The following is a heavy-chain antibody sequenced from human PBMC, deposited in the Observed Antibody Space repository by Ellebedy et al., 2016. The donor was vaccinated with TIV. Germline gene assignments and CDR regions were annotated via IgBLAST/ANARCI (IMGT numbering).Heavy chain of an antibody. D-gene: IGHD3-22*01. CDR1: GYTFTGYY. CDR3: ARGPPQSIIVVVPSGMDV. J-gene: IGHJ6*02. V-gene: IGHV1-2*02. CDR2: INPNSGGT. Sequence: ASVKVSCKASGYTFTGYYMHWVRQAPGQGLEWMGWINPNSGGTNYAQKFQGRVTMTRDTSISTVYMELSSLRSEDTAVYYCARGPPQSIIVVVPSGMDVWGQGTTVTVSS.